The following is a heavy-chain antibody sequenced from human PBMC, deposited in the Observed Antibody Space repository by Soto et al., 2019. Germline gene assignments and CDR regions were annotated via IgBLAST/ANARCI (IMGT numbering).Heavy chain of an antibody. Sequence: QLQLQESGPGLVKPSETLSLTCTVSGGSISSSSYYWGWIRQPPGKGLEWIGSIYYSGSTYYNPSLKSRVTISVDTSKNQFSLKLSSVTAADTAVYYCARQDSSSWRGAFDIWGQGTMVTVSS. CDR2: IYYSGST. V-gene: IGHV4-39*01. CDR1: GGSISSSSYY. CDR3: ARQDSSSWRGAFDI. J-gene: IGHJ3*02. D-gene: IGHD6-13*01.